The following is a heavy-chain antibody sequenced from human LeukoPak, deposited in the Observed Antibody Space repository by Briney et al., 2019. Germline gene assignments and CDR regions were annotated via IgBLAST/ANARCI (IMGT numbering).Heavy chain of an antibody. V-gene: IGHV4-38-2*02. CDR1: GYSISSGYY. CDR3: ARGAGVYYDY. Sequence: SETLSLTCTVSGYSISSGYYWGWIRQPPGKGLEWIGSIYHSGSTYYNPSLKSRVTISVDTSKNQFSLKLSSVTAADTAVYYCARGAGVYYDYWGQGTLVTVSS. CDR2: IYHSGST. J-gene: IGHJ4*02.